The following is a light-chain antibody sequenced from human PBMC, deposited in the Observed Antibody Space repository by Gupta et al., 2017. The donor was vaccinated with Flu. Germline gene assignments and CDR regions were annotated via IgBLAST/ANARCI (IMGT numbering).Light chain of an antibody. CDR2: KAS. V-gene: IGKV1-5*03. J-gene: IGKJ2*01. CDR3: QQSNGSPST. CDR1: QSISRS. Sequence: PSPLSPSVGDRFTITCRASQSISRSLAWYQQKPGKVPKVLIYKASTLESGVPSRFSGSLSETEFTLTISSLQPEDSATDYCQQSNGSPSTFGQGTKMEIK.